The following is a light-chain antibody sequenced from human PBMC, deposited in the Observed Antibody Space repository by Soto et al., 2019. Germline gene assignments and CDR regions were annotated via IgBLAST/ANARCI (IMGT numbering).Light chain of an antibody. CDR3: KQANNFPWT. V-gene: IGKV1-39*01. Sequence: DLQNTQSPSSLSASVGDRVTITCRASQSISSYLYWYQQKPGKAPKLLIYAASSLQSGVPSRFSGSGSGTEYTLTISGLQSEDFATYFCKQANNFPWTFGQGTKVDIK. J-gene: IGKJ1*01. CDR2: AAS. CDR1: QSISSY.